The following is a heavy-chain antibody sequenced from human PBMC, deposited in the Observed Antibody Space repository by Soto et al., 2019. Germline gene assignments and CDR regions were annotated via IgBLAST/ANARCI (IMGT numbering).Heavy chain of an antibody. J-gene: IGHJ4*02. CDR3: ATDLAFVVGAQLIKYLDY. V-gene: IGHV1-24*01. CDR2: FDVEDEEV. D-gene: IGHD2-15*01. CDR1: GHTLNDLA. Sequence: QVQLMQSGAEVKSPGASVKVSCKVSGHTLNDLAIHWVRQAPGKGLEWMGGFDVEDEEVVYAQEFQGRLIMTDDTSTDTAYMELSSLRSDDTAVYYCATDLAFVVGAQLIKYLDYWGQGTLVSVSS.